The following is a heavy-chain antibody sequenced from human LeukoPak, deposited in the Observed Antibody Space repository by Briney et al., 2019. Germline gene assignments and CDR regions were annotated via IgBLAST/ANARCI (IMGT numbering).Heavy chain of an antibody. CDR2: ISYDGSNQ. Sequence: GGSLRLSCAASGFTFSNFAVHWVRQAPGKGLEWVAIISYDGSNQYYADSVKGRFTISRDSSQNTLYLQMNSLRAEDTAVYYCARELTGYWQQYWGQGTLVTVSS. J-gene: IGHJ4*02. V-gene: IGHV3-30*04. CDR3: ARELTGYWQQY. D-gene: IGHD3-9*01. CDR1: GFTFSNFA.